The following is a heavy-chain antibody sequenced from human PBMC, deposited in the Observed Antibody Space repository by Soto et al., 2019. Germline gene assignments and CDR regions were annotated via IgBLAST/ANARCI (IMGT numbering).Heavy chain of an antibody. D-gene: IGHD1-1*01. J-gene: IGHJ6*02. CDR1: GFSLSTSGVA. CDR2: IYWNDHK. Sequence: SGPTLVNPTQTLTLTCSFSGFSLSTSGVAVGWIRQPPGKALEWLALIYWNDHKKYSPSLRSRLTITKDTSKNQVVLTMAVMDPVDTATYYCAHTNNFYYYYTMDVWGQGTTVTVSS. CDR3: AHTNNFYYYYTMDV. V-gene: IGHV2-5*01.